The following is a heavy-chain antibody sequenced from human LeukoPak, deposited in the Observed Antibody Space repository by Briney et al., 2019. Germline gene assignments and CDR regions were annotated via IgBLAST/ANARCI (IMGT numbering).Heavy chain of an antibody. Sequence: PSETLSLTCAVYGGSFSGYYWNWIRQPPGKGLEWIGEINNSGSTNYNPSLKSRVTISVDTSKNQFSLKLSSVTAADTAVYYCARVGWPKPFDYWGQGTLVTVSS. CDR2: INNSGST. V-gene: IGHV4-34*01. CDR1: GGSFSGYY. J-gene: IGHJ4*02. CDR3: ARVGWPKPFDY.